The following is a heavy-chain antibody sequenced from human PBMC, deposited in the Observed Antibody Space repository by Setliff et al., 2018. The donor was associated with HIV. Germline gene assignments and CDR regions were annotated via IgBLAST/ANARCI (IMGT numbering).Heavy chain of an antibody. D-gene: IGHD3-10*01. CDR2: ISPYSGKK. V-gene: IGHV1-18*01. CDR3: GRGRGSEGYYYMDV. J-gene: IGHJ6*03. Sequence: ASVKVSCKASGYTFTNYGISWVRQAPGEGLEWMGWISPYSGKKKYAQNVEDRVTMTTDASTSTAYMDVRSLKSNDTAVYYCGRGRGSEGYYYMDVWGKGTTVTVYS. CDR1: GYTFTNYG.